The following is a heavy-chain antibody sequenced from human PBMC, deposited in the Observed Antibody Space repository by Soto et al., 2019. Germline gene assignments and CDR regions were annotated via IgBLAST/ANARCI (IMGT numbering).Heavy chain of an antibody. V-gene: IGHV3-48*01. D-gene: IGHD6-25*01. J-gene: IGHJ5*02. CDR2: ISSSSSTI. CDR3: ARDGRPS. Sequence: GGSLRLSCAASGFTISTTYMSWVRQAPGKGLEWVSYISSSSSTIYYADSVKGRFTISRDNAKNSLYPQMNSLRAEDTAVYYCARDGRPSWGQGTLVTVSS. CDR1: GFTISTTY.